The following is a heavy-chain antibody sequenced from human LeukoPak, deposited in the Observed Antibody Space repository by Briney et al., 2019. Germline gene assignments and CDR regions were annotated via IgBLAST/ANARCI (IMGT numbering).Heavy chain of an antibody. V-gene: IGHV1-18*01. CDR3: ARGRYYDFWSGYYIHHFDY. CDR2: ISTNNGDT. D-gene: IGHD3-3*01. Sequence: ASVKVSCKASGYTFTSNGISWVRQAPGQGLEWMGWISTNNGDTKYGKKFQGRVIMTTDTSTSTAYMEVRSLRSEDTAVYYCARGRYYDFWSGYYIHHFDYWGQGTLVTVSS. CDR1: GYTFTSNG. J-gene: IGHJ4*02.